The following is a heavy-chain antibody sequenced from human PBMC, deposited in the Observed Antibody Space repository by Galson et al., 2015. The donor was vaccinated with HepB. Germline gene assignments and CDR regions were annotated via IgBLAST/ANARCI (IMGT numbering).Heavy chain of an antibody. CDR2: LDWDGDS. J-gene: IGHJ4*02. D-gene: IGHD5-18*01. V-gene: IGHV2-70*01. CDR1: GFSVTTGKLC. Sequence: PALVKPTQTLTLTCTFSGFSVTTGKLCMTWIRQPPGKALEWLAVLDWDGDSYYRTSLKTRLSISRDTSRNQVVLTMTNMDPVDTATYFCARIVGCRGYSHGFIDFWGQGTLVTVSS. CDR3: ARIVGCRGYSHGFIDF.